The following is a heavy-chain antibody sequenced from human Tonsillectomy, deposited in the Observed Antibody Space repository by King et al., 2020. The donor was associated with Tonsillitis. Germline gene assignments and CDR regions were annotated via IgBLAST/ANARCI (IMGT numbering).Heavy chain of an antibody. CDR1: GDSISSDSYS. CDR3: ARDLSRGGWSPLGY. J-gene: IGHJ4*02. D-gene: IGHD6-19*01. CDR2: IYSSGTT. Sequence: QLQESGPRLVKPSQPLSLTCTVSGDSISSDSYSLSWIRRPAGEGREWVGRIYSSGTTVSNPSLESRVTMSVDTSKNQFSLKLSFVTAADTAVYYCARDLSRGGWSPLGYWGQGTLVTVSS. V-gene: IGHV4-61*02.